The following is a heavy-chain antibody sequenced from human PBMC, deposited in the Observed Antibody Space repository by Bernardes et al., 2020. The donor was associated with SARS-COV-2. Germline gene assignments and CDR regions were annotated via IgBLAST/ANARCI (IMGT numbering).Heavy chain of an antibody. CDR3: ARPEGDRMFGPGV. Sequence: GESLKISCKGSGYSFTNYWIGWVRQMPGKGLEWMGIIYPGDSDTRYSPSFQGQVTISAAKSSSTAFLQWSSLKASDSAMYYCARPEGDRMFGPGVWGQGTTVTVSS. J-gene: IGHJ6*02. V-gene: IGHV5-51*01. CDR1: GYSFTNYW. CDR2: IYPGDSDT. D-gene: IGHD3-3*02.